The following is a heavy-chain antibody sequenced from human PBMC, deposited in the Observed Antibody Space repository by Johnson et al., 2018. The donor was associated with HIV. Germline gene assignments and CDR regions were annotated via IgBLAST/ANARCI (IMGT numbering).Heavy chain of an antibody. CDR1: GLSFSNFG. CDR2: ISFDGNLK. J-gene: IGHJ3*02. CDR3: AREGGDAFDI. V-gene: IGHV3-30*03. Sequence: QVQLVESGGGVVQPGKSLTLSCVGSGLSFSNFGIHWVRQAPGKGPEWVAVISFDGNLKKYADSVKGRFTISRDNSKNTLYLQMNSLRAEDTAVYYCAREGGDAFDIWGQGTMVTVSS. D-gene: IGHD1-26*01.